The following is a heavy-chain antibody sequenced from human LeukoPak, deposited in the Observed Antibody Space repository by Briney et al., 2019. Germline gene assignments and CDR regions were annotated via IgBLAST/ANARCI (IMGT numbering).Heavy chain of an antibody. CDR1: GFTFSSYT. CDR3: ARSSGWPQYYGMDV. D-gene: IGHD6-19*01. V-gene: IGHV3-21*01. CDR2: LSSSSTYI. J-gene: IGHJ6*02. Sequence: GRSLRLSCAASGFTFSSYTMNWVRQAPGKGLEWVSSLSSSSTYINYADSVKGRITISRDNANNLVYLQMNSLRAEDTAVYYCARSSGWPQYYGMDVWGQGTTVAVSS.